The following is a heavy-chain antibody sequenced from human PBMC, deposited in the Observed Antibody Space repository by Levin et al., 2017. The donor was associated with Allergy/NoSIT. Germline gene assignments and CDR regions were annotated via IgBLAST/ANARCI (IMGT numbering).Heavy chain of an antibody. CDR3: AKDKTGDRSAFDI. CDR1: GFTFDDYA. D-gene: IGHD7-27*01. CDR2: ISWNSGSI. J-gene: IGHJ3*02. Sequence: GGSLRLSCAASGFTFDDYAMHWVRQAPGKGLEWVSGISWNSGSIGYADSVKGRFTISRDNAKNSLYLQMNSLRAEDTALYYCAKDKTGDRSAFDIWGQGTMVTVSS. V-gene: IGHV3-9*01.